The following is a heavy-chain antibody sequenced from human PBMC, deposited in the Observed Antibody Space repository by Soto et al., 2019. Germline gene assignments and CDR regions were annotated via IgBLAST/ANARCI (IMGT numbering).Heavy chain of an antibody. CDR3: AKDRDQGTMVRGVIIYAFDI. D-gene: IGHD3-10*01. Sequence: GGSLRLSCAASGFTFSSYAMSWVRQAPGKGLEWVSAISGSGGSTYYADSVKGRFTISRDNSKNTLYLQMNSLRAEDTAVYYCAKDRDQGTMVRGVIIYAFDIWGQGTMVTVSS. J-gene: IGHJ3*02. V-gene: IGHV3-23*01. CDR2: ISGSGGST. CDR1: GFTFSSYA.